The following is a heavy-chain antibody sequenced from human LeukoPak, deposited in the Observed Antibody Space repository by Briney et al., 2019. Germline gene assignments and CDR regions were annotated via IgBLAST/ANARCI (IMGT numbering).Heavy chain of an antibody. CDR3: AKVKQRGITMAWGVIITPYSFDH. D-gene: IGHD3-10*01. V-gene: IGHV3-23*01. J-gene: IGHJ4*02. CDR1: GFTFASYA. Sequence: GGSLRLSCAASGFTFASYAMSWVRQAPGKGLEWVSAISSSGHDTYYVDSVKGRFTISRDNFNNTVHLQMNSLRAEDTAVYYCAKVKQRGITMAWGVIITPYSFDHWGQGTLVTVSS. CDR2: ISSSGHDT.